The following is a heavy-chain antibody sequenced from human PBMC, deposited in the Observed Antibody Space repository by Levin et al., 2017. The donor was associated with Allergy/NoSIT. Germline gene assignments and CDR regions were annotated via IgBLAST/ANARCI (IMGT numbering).Heavy chain of an antibody. D-gene: IGHD3-9*01. J-gene: IGHJ4*02. CDR1: GYTFTAYY. CDR3: ARDLTNLNVESY. Sequence: ASVKVSCKASGYTFTAYYIHWVRQAPGQGLEWLAWINPNNGDTAYAQHLKDRVIVTSDTSISTAYLELNALRYDDAAVYFCARDLTNLNVESYWGQGTLVTVSS. V-gene: IGHV1-2*02. CDR2: INPNNGDT.